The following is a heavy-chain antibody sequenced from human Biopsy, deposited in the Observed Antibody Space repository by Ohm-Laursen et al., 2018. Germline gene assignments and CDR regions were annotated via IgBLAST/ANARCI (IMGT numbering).Heavy chain of an antibody. V-gene: IGHV3-11*01. CDR3: ARDIWLVRLETATMQYSHMDV. J-gene: IGHJ6*02. D-gene: IGHD5-24*01. CDR2: ISSRGSII. CDR1: GGSISNNNYY. Sequence: GTLSLTCTVSGGSISNNNYYWGWIRQAPGKGLEWVSYISSRGSIINYADSVKGRFTISRDNAMNSLYLEMNSLRAEDTAVYYCARDIWLVRLETATMQYSHMDVWGQGTAVSVSS.